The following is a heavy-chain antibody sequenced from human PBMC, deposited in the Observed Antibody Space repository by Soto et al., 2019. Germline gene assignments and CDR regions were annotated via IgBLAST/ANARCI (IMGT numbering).Heavy chain of an antibody. D-gene: IGHD4-4*01. CDR1: GYTFTNYW. J-gene: IGHJ5*01. V-gene: IGHV5-51*01. Sequence: GESLKISCQTSGYTFTNYWIGWVRPMPGGGLEWLGLIFPRDFDVRYSPSFEGQVTSSADRSTATAFLQCRSLEASDSALYFCARLVSLLQPIDSWGQGTPVTVSS. CDR3: ARLVSLLQPIDS. CDR2: IFPRDFDV.